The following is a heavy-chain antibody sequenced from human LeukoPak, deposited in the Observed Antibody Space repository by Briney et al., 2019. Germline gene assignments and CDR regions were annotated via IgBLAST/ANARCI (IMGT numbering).Heavy chain of an antibody. CDR1: GYNFNAYW. J-gene: IGHJ4*02. Sequence: GESLKISCQGSGYNFNAYWIGWVRQMPGKGLEWMGIIYPGDSDTRYSPSFQGQVTISADKSISTAYLQWSSLKASDTAMYYCARQFEDSSGWSYYFDYWGQGTLVTVSS. CDR3: ARQFEDSSGWSYYFDY. CDR2: IYPGDSDT. D-gene: IGHD6-19*01. V-gene: IGHV5-51*01.